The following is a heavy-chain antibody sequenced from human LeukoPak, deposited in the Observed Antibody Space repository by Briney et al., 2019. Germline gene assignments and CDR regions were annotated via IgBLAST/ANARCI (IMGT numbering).Heavy chain of an antibody. V-gene: IGHV3-53*01. CDR3: AKARSLGVTAAINY. J-gene: IGHJ4*02. CDR1: GFTVSSNY. Sequence: GGSLRLSCAASGFTVSSNYMTWVRQAPGKGLEWVSVIYSDGGTYYADSVKGRFTISRDNSKNTLFLQMDTLRVDDTAVYYCAKARSLGVTAAINYWGQGTLVTVSS. D-gene: IGHD2-2*02. CDR2: IYSDGGT.